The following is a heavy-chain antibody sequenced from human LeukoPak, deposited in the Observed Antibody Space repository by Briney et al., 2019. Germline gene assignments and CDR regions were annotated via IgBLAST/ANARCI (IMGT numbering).Heavy chain of an antibody. CDR1: GYTLTELS. V-gene: IGHV1-24*01. Sequence: ASVKVSCKVSGYTLTELSMHWVRQAPGKGLEWMGGFDPEDGETIYAQKFQGRVTTTEDTSTDTAYMELSSLRSEDTAVYYCATAGMATIMPLDYWGQGTLVTVSS. CDR3: ATAGMATIMPLDY. J-gene: IGHJ4*02. CDR2: FDPEDGET. D-gene: IGHD5-24*01.